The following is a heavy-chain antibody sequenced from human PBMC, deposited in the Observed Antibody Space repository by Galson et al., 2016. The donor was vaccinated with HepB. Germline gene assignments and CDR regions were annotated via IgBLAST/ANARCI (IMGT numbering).Heavy chain of an antibody. V-gene: IGHV1-8*01. CDR3: ARRTGTNTLGY. J-gene: IGHJ4*02. Sequence: SVKVSCKASGYSFTSDDICWVRRAPGLGLQWVGCMNPNRGNTGYARKFKGRVSMTRDTAISTAYMDLSGLTSEDTAVYYCARRTGTNTLGYWGQGTPVTVSS. CDR2: MNPNRGNT. CDR1: GYSFTSDD. D-gene: IGHD1-14*01.